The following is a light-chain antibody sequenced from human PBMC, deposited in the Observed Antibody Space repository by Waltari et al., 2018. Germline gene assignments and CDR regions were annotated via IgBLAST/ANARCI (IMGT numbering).Light chain of an antibody. CDR1: QDIRTY. V-gene: IGKV1-8*01. J-gene: IGKJ1*01. Sequence: AIRVTQSPSSLSASTGDSVTITCRASQDIRTYLGWYQQKPGKAPKLLLYAVSTLQSGVPSRFLGSGSGTDFALHIQNLQSEDFATYFCQQYYAFPRTFGQGTRVEV. CDR2: AVS. CDR3: QQYYAFPRT.